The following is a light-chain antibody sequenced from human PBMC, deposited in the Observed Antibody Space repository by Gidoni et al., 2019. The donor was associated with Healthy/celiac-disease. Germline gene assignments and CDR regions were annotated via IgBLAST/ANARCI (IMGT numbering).Light chain of an antibody. J-gene: IGLJ2*01. CDR1: SSDGGGQNY. CDR3: SSYTSSSTLEV. Sequence: QSALTQPASVSGSPGQSSTISCTGTSSDGGGQNYVAWYQQNPGKSQKLMIYEVSNRPSGVSNRFSGSKSGNTASLTISGLQAEDEADYYCSSYTSSSTLEVFGGGTTLTVL. V-gene: IGLV2-14*01. CDR2: EVS.